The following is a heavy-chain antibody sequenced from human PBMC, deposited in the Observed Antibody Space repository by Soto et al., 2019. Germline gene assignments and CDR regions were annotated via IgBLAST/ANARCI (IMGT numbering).Heavy chain of an antibody. Sequence: QVQLVESGGGVVQPGRSLRLSCAASGFTFSSYAMHWVRQAPGKGLEWVAVISYDGSNKYYADSVKGRFTMSRDNARNSLYLQMNSLRDEDTAVYYCARENYGDAFDFWGQGTLVTVSS. D-gene: IGHD4-17*01. CDR3: ARENYGDAFDF. J-gene: IGHJ4*02. CDR1: GFTFSSYA. CDR2: ISYDGSNK. V-gene: IGHV3-30-3*01.